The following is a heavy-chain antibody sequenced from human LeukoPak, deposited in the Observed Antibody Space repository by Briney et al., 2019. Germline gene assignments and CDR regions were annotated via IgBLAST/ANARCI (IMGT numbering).Heavy chain of an antibody. CDR2: IYYSGST. CDR3: ARDGEMATIENYFDY. D-gene: IGHD5-24*01. V-gene: IGHV4-59*12. CDR1: GGSISTYY. J-gene: IGHJ4*02. Sequence: PSETLSLTCTVSGGSISTYYWSWIRQPPGKGMEWIGYIYYSGSTNYNPSLKSRVTISLDTSKNQFSLKLSSVTAADTAVYYCARDGEMATIENYFDYWGQGTLVTVSS.